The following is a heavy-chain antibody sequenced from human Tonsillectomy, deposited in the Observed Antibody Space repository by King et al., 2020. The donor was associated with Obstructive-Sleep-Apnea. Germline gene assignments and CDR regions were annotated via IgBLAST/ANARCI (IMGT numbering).Heavy chain of an antibody. CDR2: ISSSSSYI. Sequence: VQLVESGGGLVKPGGSLRLSCAGSGFTFSTYSMNWVRQAPGKGLEWVSCISSSSSYIKYADSVKGRFTISRDNAKNSLSLQMNSLIAEDTAVYYCAREGGAYGDTTYGMDVWGQGTTVTVSS. CDR3: AREGGAYGDTTYGMDV. CDR1: GFTFSTYS. D-gene: IGHD4-17*01. V-gene: IGHV3-21*01. J-gene: IGHJ6*02.